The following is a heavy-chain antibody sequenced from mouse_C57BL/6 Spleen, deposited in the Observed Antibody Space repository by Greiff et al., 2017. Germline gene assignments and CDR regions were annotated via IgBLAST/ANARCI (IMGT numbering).Heavy chain of an antibody. CDR2: IDPSDSET. CDR3: ARSGYYGPYFDY. V-gene: IGHV1-52*01. Sequence: QVQLQQSGAELVRPGSSVKLSCKASGYTFTSYWMHWVKQRPIQGLEWIGNIDPSDSETHYNQKFKDKATLTVDKSSSTAYMQLSSLTSEDSAVYYCARSGYYGPYFDYWGQGTTLTVSS. J-gene: IGHJ2*01. D-gene: IGHD1-1*01. CDR1: GYTFTSYW.